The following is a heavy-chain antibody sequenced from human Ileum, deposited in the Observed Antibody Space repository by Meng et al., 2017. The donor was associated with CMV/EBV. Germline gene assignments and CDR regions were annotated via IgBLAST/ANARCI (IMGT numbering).Heavy chain of an antibody. CDR2: INPNSGGT. Sequence: ASVKVSCKASGYTFTGYYMHWVRQAPGQGLEWMGWINPNSGGTNYAQKFQGRVTMTRDTSISTAYMELSSLRSDDTAVYYCARFKVCSSSSCYKGVYYYYGMDVWGQGPTVTVSS. J-gene: IGHJ6*02. CDR3: ARFKVCSSSSCYKGVYYYYGMDV. D-gene: IGHD2-2*02. V-gene: IGHV1-2*02. CDR1: GYTFTGYY.